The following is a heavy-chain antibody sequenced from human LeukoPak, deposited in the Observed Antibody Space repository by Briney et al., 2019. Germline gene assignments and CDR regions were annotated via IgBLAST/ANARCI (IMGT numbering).Heavy chain of an antibody. V-gene: IGHV4-59*01. CDR1: GVSISTYY. CDR2: FSYSGST. J-gene: IGHJ4*02. CDR3: ARMYSETSYYFDY. D-gene: IGHD1-26*01. Sequence: SETLSLTCSVSGVSISTYYWIWIRQPPAKGLEWMGFFSYSGSTKYNPTLKSRVTMSVDTSKNQFSLKLSSVTAADTAVYYCARMYSETSYYFDYWGQGTLVTVSS.